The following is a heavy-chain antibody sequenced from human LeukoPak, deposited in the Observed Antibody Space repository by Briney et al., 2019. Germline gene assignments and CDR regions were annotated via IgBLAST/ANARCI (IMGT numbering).Heavy chain of an antibody. CDR1: GYTFTSYD. D-gene: IGHD6-13*01. V-gene: IGHV1-8*01. J-gene: IGHJ5*02. CDR2: MNPNSGNT. Sequence: ASVTVSCTASGYTFTSYDINWVRQATGQGLEWMGWMNPNSGNTGYAQKFQGRVTMTRNTSISTAYMELSSLRSEDTAVYYCARGGEQQLVWAWFDPWGQGTLVTVSS. CDR3: ARGGEQQLVWAWFDP.